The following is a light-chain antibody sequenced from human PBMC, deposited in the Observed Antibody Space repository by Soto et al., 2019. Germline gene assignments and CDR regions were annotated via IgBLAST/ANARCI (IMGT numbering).Light chain of an antibody. CDR3: QYYIFSPPGLT. V-gene: IGKV3-20*01. CDR1: QSVRSSY. J-gene: IGKJ4*01. CDR2: GAS. Sequence: EIVLTQSPGTLSLSPGERATLSCRASQSVRSSYLAWYQQKPGQAPRLLIYGASIRATGIPDRFGGSGSGTDFTLTISRLEPEDFAVYYCQYYIFSPPGLTFGGGTRVEIK.